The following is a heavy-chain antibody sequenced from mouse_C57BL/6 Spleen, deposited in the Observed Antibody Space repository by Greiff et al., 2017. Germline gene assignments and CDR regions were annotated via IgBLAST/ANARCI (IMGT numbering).Heavy chain of an antibody. CDR2: INPGSGGT. J-gene: IGHJ2*01. Sequence: QAQLKQSGAELVRPGTSVKVSCKASGYAFTNYLIEWVKQRPGQGLEWIGVINPGSGGTNYNEKFKGKATLTADKSSSTAYMQLSSLTSEDSAVYFCARVGEAYYFDYWGQGTTLTVSS. V-gene: IGHV1-54*01. CDR3: ARVGEAYYFDY. CDR1: GYAFTNYL.